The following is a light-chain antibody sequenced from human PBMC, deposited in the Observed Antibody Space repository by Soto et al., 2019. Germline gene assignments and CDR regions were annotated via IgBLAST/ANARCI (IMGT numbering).Light chain of an antibody. Sequence: DIQMTQSPSSLSASVGDRVTITCQASQDISNYLNWYQQKPGKAPKLLIYDASNLETGVPSRFSGSGSGTDFTLTISSLQPEDIATYYWQQYDNLSLTFGGGTKVEIK. CDR3: QQYDNLSLT. CDR1: QDISNY. V-gene: IGKV1-33*01. CDR2: DAS. J-gene: IGKJ4*01.